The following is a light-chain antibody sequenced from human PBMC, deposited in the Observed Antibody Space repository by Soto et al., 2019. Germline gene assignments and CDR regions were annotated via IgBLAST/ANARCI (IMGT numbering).Light chain of an antibody. V-gene: IGKV1-39*01. Sequence: DIQMTQSPSSLSASIGDRVTITCRASQSIRNHLNWYQQKPGRAPKLLMYAATSLQGGVPSRFSGSGSGTDFTLTISSLQPEDFATYYCQQTYEGFTFDPGTQVDI. J-gene: IGKJ3*01. CDR2: AAT. CDR1: QSIRNH. CDR3: QQTYEGFT.